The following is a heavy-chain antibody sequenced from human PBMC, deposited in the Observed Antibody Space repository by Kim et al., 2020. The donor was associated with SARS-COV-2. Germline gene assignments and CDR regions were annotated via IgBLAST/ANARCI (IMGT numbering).Heavy chain of an antibody. CDR1: GYTFTSYD. V-gene: IGHV1-8*01. D-gene: IGHD3-10*01. CDR2: MNPNSGNT. Sequence: ASVKVSCKASGYTFTSYDINWVRQATGQGLEWMGWMNPNSGNTGYAQKFQGRVTMTRNTSISTAYMELSSLRSEDTAVYYCARGAVPRITMVRGVIITREPYHFDYWGQGTLVTVSS. J-gene: IGHJ4*02. CDR3: ARGAVPRITMVRGVIITREPYHFDY.